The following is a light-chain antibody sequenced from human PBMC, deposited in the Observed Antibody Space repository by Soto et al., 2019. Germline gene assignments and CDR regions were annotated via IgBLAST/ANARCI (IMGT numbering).Light chain of an antibody. J-gene: IGKJ1*01. CDR3: QQYYDYPRT. CDR1: QTISRW. V-gene: IGKV1-5*01. CDR2: TAS. Sequence: EIKRNQSLFTVSASEGETAPITCQATQTISRWLAWYQQKPGKAPRLLIYTASTLESGVPSRFSGSGSGTDFILTISWLQPEDFATYYCQQYYDYPRTFGQGTMVEIK.